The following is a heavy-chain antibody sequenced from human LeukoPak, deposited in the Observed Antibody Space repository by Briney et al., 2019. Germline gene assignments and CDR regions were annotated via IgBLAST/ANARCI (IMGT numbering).Heavy chain of an antibody. D-gene: IGHD3-10*01. CDR3: TTDLLWFGELGY. V-gene: IGHV3-15*01. CDR1: GFTFSSAW. CDR2: IKSKTDGGTT. J-gene: IGHJ4*02. Sequence: GGSLRLSCAASGFTFSSAWMSWVRQAPGKGLEWVGRIKSKTDGGTTDYAAPVKGRFTISRDDSKNTLYLQMNSLKTEDTAVYYCTTDLLWFGELGYWGQGTLVTVSS.